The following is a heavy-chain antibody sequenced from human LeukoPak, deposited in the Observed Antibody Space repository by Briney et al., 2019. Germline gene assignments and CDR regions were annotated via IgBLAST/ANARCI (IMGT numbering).Heavy chain of an antibody. CDR1: GGSISSGSYY. V-gene: IGHV4-61*01. Sequence: PSETLSLTCTVSGGSISSGSYYWRWIRQPPGKGLEWIGYIYYSGSTNYNPSLKSRVTISVDTSKNQFSLKLSSVTAADTAVYYCARAGPKAGTAFDYWGQGTLVTVSS. J-gene: IGHJ4*02. CDR3: ARAGPKAGTAFDY. CDR2: IYYSGST. D-gene: IGHD6-13*01.